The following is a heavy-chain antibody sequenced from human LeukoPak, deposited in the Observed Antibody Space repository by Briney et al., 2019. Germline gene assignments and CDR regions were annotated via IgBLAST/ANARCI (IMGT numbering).Heavy chain of an antibody. CDR2: INHSGST. D-gene: IGHD2-21*02. CDR1: GGSISSYY. V-gene: IGHV4-34*01. J-gene: IGHJ4*02. CDR3: ARGGDPIFGY. Sequence: SETLSLTCTVSGGSISSYYWGWIRQPPGKGLEWIGEINHSGSTNYNPSLKSRVTISVDTSKNQFSLKLSSVTAADTAVYYCARGGDPIFGYWGQGTLVTVSS.